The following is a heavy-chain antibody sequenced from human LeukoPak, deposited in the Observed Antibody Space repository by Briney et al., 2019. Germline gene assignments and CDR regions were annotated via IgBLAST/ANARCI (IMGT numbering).Heavy chain of an antibody. CDR3: ARRRGTTLYYFDY. CDR2: IYYSGTT. D-gene: IGHD2-15*01. CDR1: GGSISSSSYY. V-gene: IGHV4-39*01. J-gene: IGHJ4*02. Sequence: SETLSLTCTVSGGSISSSSYYWGWIRQPPGKGLEWIGSIYYSGTTNYNPSLNSRVTISVDTSKNQFSLNLRSVTAADTAVYYCARRRGTTLYYFDYWGQGTLVTVSS.